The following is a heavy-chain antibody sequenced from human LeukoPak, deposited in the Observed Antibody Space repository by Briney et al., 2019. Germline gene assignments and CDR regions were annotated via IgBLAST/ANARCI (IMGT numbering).Heavy chain of an antibody. Sequence: ASVKVSYKASGDTFSSYTISWVRQAPGQGLEWMGRIIPILGIANYAQKFQGRVTITAHKSTSTAHTELSSLSCGDTAVYYWARVNKPGFWSGYPGGAFDPWGQGTLVTVSS. CDR3: ARVNKPGFWSGYPGGAFDP. CDR2: IIPILGIA. CDR1: GDTFSSYT. V-gene: IGHV1-69*02. D-gene: IGHD3-3*01. J-gene: IGHJ5*02.